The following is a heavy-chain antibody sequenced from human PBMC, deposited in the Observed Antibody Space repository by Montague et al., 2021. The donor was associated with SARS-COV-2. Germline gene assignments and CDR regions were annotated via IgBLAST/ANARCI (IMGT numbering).Heavy chain of an antibody. J-gene: IGHJ6*02. Sequence: SLRLSCAASGFTFSSFSMNWVRQAPGKRLEWVASISSESTYILYAESVRGRFTVSRDNAQNLLFLQMYSLRAEDTALYYCARFETSKFYSSGVDVWGQGTTVTVS. CDR3: ARFETSKFYSSGVDV. V-gene: IGHV3-21*01. D-gene: IGHD2-15*01. CDR1: GFTFSSFS. CDR2: ISSESTYI.